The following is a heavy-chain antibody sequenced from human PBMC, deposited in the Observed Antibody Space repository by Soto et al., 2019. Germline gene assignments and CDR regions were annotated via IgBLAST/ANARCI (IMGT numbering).Heavy chain of an antibody. V-gene: IGHV3-33*01. CDR3: ATDQGIY. D-gene: IGHD6-13*01. J-gene: IGHJ4*02. CDR1: GFTYSNYG. CDR2: IWYDGSDK. Sequence: QVQLVESGGGVVQPGRSLRLSCAASGFTYSNYGMHWVRQAPGKGLEWVSVIWYDGSDKYYADSVKGRFTISRDNSKNTLYLQMNGLRTEYTAVYYCATDQGIYWGQGTLVTVSS.